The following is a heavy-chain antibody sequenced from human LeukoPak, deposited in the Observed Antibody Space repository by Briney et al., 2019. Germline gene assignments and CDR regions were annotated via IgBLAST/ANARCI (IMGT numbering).Heavy chain of an antibody. CDR1: GYTFTSYY. CDR3: ARDDAGDIAAAGTSWFDP. CDR2: INPSGGST. J-gene: IGHJ5*02. Sequence: ASVKVSCKASGYTFTSYYMHWVRQAPGQGLEWMGIINPSGGSTGYAQKFQGRVTMTRNTSISTAYMELSSLRSEDTAVYYCARDDAGDIAAAGTSWFDPWGQGTLVTVSS. V-gene: IGHV1-46*01. D-gene: IGHD6-13*01.